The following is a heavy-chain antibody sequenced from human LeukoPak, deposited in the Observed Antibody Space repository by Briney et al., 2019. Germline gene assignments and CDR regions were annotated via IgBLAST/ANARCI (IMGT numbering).Heavy chain of an antibody. CDR1: GYTFTGYY. J-gene: IGHJ4*02. CDR2: INPNSGNT. CDR3: ARGTWGEYYYDSSGYYFDY. Sequence: ASVKVSCKASGYTFTGYYMHWVRQAPGQGLEWMGWINPNSGNTGYAQKFQGRVTITRNTSISTAYMELSSLRSEDTAVYYCARGTWGEYYYDSSGYYFDYWGQGTLVTVSS. V-gene: IGHV1-8*03. D-gene: IGHD3-22*01.